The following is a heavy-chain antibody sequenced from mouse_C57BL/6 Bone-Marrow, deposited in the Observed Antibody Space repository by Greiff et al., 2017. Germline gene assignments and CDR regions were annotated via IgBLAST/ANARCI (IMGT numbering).Heavy chain of an antibody. CDR3: ARHGYDYGGGAMDY. CDR1: GFSLTSYG. Sequence: QVQLKESGPGLVAPSQSLSITCTVSGFSLTSYGVHWVRQPPGKGLEWLVVIWSDGSTTYNSAHKSRLSISKDNSKSQVFLKMNILHTDDTAMYYCARHGYDYGGGAMDYWGQGTSVTVSS. CDR2: IWSDGST. V-gene: IGHV2-6-1*01. D-gene: IGHD2-4*01. J-gene: IGHJ4*01.